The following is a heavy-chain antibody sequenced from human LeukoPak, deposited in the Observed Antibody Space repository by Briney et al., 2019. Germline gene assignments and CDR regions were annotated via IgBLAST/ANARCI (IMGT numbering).Heavy chain of an antibody. D-gene: IGHD3-3*01. CDR2: INHSGST. Sequence: SETLSLTCAVYGGSFSGYYWSWIRQPPGKGLEWTGEINHSGSTKYNPSLKSRVNISVDTSKNQSPLRLSSVTAADTAVYYCARGRVEGYDFWSGYSHRGYYYMDVWGKGTTVTVSS. CDR3: ARGRVEGYDFWSGYSHRGYYYMDV. V-gene: IGHV4-34*01. J-gene: IGHJ6*03. CDR1: GGSFSGYY.